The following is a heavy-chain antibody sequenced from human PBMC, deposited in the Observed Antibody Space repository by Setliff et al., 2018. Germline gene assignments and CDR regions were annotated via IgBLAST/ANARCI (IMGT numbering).Heavy chain of an antibody. D-gene: IGHD1-1*01. J-gene: IGHJ3*02. CDR3: ARDSLTTRRRRSFDI. V-gene: IGHV4-31*03. CDR1: GGSISSGGYY. Sequence: PSETLSLICTVSGGSISSGGYYWSWIRQHPGKGLEWIGYIYYSGSTYYNPSLKSRVTISVDTSKNQFSLKLSSVTAADTAVYYCARDSLTTRRRRSFDIWGQGTMVTVSS. CDR2: IYYSGST.